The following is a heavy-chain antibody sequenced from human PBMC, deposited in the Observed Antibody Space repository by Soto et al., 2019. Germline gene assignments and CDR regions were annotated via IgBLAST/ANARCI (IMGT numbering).Heavy chain of an antibody. V-gene: IGHV3-11*01. D-gene: IGHD3-10*01. J-gene: IGHJ5*02. Sequence: QVQLVESGGGLAKPGGSLRLSCVVSGFTFSDSFMSWIRQAPGKGLEWISYRGRHGGTIYYADTVKGRFTISRDNTKNSLYLQMDSLRVDDTAVYYCARNRAPTNWFDPWGQGTLVTVSS. CDR2: RGRHGGTI. CDR3: ARNRAPTNWFDP. CDR1: GFTFSDSF.